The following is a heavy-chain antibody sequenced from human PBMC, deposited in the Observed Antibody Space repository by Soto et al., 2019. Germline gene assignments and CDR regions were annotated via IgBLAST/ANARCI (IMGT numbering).Heavy chain of an antibody. CDR2: ISYSGST. Sequence: QVQLQESGPRLVKPSQTLSLTCTVSDASMSSGHYYWSWIRQPPGKGLEWLGYISYSGSTYYKPALNSRLTLLLDTSKRQFFLELTSVAAADTAVYYCAREGTEGLGSFKAFAYWGQGILVTVSS. D-gene: IGHD3-10*01. CDR3: AREGTEGLGSFKAFAY. V-gene: IGHV4-30-4*01. J-gene: IGHJ4*02. CDR1: DASMSSGHYY.